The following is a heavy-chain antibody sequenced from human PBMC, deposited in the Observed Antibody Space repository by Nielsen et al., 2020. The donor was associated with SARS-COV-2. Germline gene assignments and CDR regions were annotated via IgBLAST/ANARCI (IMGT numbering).Heavy chain of an antibody. D-gene: IGHD3-16*01. J-gene: IGHJ6*02. Sequence: ASVNVSCKASGYTFTGYYMHWVRQAPGQGLEWMGIINPSGGSTSYAQKFQGRVTMTRDTSTSTVYMELSSLRSVDTAVYYCARERLYGMDGWGQGTTVTVSS. CDR2: INPSGGST. CDR1: GYTFTGYY. CDR3: ARERLYGMDG. V-gene: IGHV1-46*01.